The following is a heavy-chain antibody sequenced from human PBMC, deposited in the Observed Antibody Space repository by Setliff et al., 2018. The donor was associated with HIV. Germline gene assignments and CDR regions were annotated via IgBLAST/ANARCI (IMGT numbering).Heavy chain of an antibody. CDR1: GYSFPTYW. CDR3: ARRRGDIVVVPEDY. D-gene: IGHD2-2*01. Sequence: GESLKISCKGSGYSFPTYWIAWVRQMPGKGLEWMGRIDPSDSYTNYSPSFQGHVTISADKSISTAYLQWSSLKASDTAMYYCARRRGDIVVVPEDYWGQGTLVTVS. CDR2: IDPSDSYT. J-gene: IGHJ4*02. V-gene: IGHV5-10-1*01.